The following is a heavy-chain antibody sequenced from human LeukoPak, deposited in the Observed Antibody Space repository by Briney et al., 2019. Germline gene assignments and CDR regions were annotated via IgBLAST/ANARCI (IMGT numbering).Heavy chain of an antibody. CDR3: ASGVSSTSCYVDY. CDR1: GFTFSSYS. D-gene: IGHD2-2*01. J-gene: IGHJ4*02. CDR2: ISNSSSTM. V-gene: IGHV3-48*01. Sequence: GRSLRLSCAASGFTFSSYSMNWVRQAPGKGLEWISYISNSSSTMYYADSVKGRFTISRDNAKNSLYLQMNSLRAEDTAVYYCASGVSSTSCYVDYWGQGTLVTVSS.